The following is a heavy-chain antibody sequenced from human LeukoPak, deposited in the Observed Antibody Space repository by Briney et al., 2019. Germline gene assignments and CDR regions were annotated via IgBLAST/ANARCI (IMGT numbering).Heavy chain of an antibody. CDR2: ISGSGGST. J-gene: IGHJ4*02. CDR1: GSTFSSYA. CDR3: AKANLNYYGSGSSQYYFDY. V-gene: IGHV3-23*01. Sequence: PGGSLRLSCAASGSTFSSYAMSWVRQAPGKGLEWVSAISGSGGSTYYADSVKGRFTISRDNSKNTLYLQMNSLRAEDTAVYYCAKANLNYYGSGSSQYYFDYWGQGTLVTVSS. D-gene: IGHD3-10*01.